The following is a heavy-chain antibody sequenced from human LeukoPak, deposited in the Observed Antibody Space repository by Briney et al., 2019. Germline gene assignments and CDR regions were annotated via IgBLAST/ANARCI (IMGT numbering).Heavy chain of an antibody. D-gene: IGHD3-3*01. J-gene: IGHJ6*03. Sequence: SETLSLTCTVSGGSISSSSYYWGWIRQPPGKGLEWIGSIYYSGSTYYNPSLKSRVTISVDTSKNQFSLKLSSVTAADTAVYYCARHSWVPYDFWSVDYYYYMDVWGKGATVTASS. CDR2: IYYSGST. CDR3: ARHSWVPYDFWSVDYYYYMDV. CDR1: GGSISSSSYY. V-gene: IGHV4-39*01.